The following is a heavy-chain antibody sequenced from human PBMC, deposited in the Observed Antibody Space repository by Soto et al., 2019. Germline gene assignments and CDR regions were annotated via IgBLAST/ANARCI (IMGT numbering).Heavy chain of an antibody. J-gene: IGHJ4*02. Sequence: QITLRESGPALVKPTQTLTLTCTFSGFSLSTNGVAVGWIRQPPGKALEWLALIFWDDDARYSPSLKGRLTITKETSKNQVVLIMTNMDPVDTGTYFCTHTSGHSSTGADNGGQGTQGTVSS. CDR2: IFWDDDA. D-gene: IGHD6-19*01. CDR1: GFSLSTNGVA. CDR3: THTSGHSSTGADN. V-gene: IGHV2-5*02.